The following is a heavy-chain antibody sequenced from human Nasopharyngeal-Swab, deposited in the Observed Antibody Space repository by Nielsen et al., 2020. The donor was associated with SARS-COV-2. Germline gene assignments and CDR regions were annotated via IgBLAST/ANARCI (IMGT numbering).Heavy chain of an antibody. CDR2: ISSSGSTI. V-gene: IGHV3-48*03. Sequence: VRQAPGKGVEWVSYISSSGSTIYYADSVKGRFTISRDNAKNSLYLQMNSLRAEDTAVYYCARASFTIFGVVSPFDYWGQGTLVTVSS. J-gene: IGHJ4*02. CDR3: ARASFTIFGVVSPFDY. D-gene: IGHD3-3*01.